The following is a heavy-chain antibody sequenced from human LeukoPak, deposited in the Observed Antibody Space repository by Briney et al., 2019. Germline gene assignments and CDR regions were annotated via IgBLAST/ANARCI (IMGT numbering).Heavy chain of an antibody. CDR2: INHSGST. CDR3: ARGPYSSGWYLPYYYYMDV. V-gene: IGHV4-34*01. J-gene: IGHJ6*03. CDR1: GGSFSGYY. Sequence: SETLSLTCAVYGGSFSGYYWSWIRQPPGKGLEWIGEINHSGSTNYNPSLKSRVTISVDTSKNQFSLKLSSVTAADTAVYYCARGPYSSGWYLPYYYYMDVWGKGTTVTVSS. D-gene: IGHD6-19*01.